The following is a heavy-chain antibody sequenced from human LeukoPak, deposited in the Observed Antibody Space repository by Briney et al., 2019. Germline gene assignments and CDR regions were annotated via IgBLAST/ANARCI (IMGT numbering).Heavy chain of an antibody. CDR2: MNPNSGNT. CDR3: AVEATRDAFDI. D-gene: IGHD5-12*01. Sequence: ASVKVSCKASGYTFTSYAMNWVRQAPGQGLEWMGWMNPNSGNTGYAQKFQGRVTITRNTSISTAYMELSSLRSEDTAVYYCAVEATRDAFDIWGQGTMVTVSS. J-gene: IGHJ3*02. CDR1: GYTFTSYA. V-gene: IGHV1-8*03.